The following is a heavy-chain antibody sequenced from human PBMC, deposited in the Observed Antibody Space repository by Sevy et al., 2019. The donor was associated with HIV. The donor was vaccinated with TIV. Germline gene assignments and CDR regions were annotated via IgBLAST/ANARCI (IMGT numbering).Heavy chain of an antibody. CDR1: GFTFSIYS. D-gene: IGHD3-10*01. CDR2: ISSSSNFI. J-gene: IGHJ6*02. Sequence: GGCLRLSCVASGFTFSIYSMNWVRQAPGKGLEWVSSISSSSNFIYYADSVKGRFIISRDNAKNLLYLQMSSLRAEDMAVYYCARDRDGSGSSGGYGMDVWGQGTTVTVSS. V-gene: IGHV3-21*01. CDR3: ARDRDGSGSSGGYGMDV.